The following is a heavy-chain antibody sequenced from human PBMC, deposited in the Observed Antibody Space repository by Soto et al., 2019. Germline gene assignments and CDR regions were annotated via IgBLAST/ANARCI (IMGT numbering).Heavy chain of an antibody. CDR2: IIPILGIA. J-gene: IGHJ2*01. CDR3: ARDPIVVVVAATGYFDL. V-gene: IGHV1-69*08. D-gene: IGHD2-15*01. Sequence: QVQLVQSGAEVKKPGSSVKVSCKASGGTFSSYTISWVRQAPGQGLEWMGRIIPILGIANYAQKFQGRVTITADKSTSTAYMELSRLRSEDTAVYYCARDPIVVVVAATGYFDLWGRGTLVTVSS. CDR1: GGTFSSYT.